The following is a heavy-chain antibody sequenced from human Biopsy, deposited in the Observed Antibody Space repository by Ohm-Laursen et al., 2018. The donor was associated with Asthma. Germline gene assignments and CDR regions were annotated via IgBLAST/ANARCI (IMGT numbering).Heavy chain of an antibody. Sequence: PSQTLSLTCTVSGGSVSSGSHCWSWIRQPPGKGLEWIGYISYSGSTNYNPSLKSRVTISVDTSKNQFSLKLSSVTAADTAVYYCARDFVDSAMDYFDYWGQGTLVTASS. CDR2: ISYSGST. CDR1: GGSVSSGSHC. V-gene: IGHV4-61*01. D-gene: IGHD5-18*01. CDR3: ARDFVDSAMDYFDY. J-gene: IGHJ4*02.